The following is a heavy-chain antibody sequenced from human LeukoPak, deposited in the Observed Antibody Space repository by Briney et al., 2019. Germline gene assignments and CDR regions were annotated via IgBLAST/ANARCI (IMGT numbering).Heavy chain of an antibody. CDR2: ISYDGSNK. CDR3: AKDALGGGTHYFDY. Sequence: PGRSLRLSCAASGFTFSSYAMHWVRQAPGKGLEWVAVISYDGSNKYYADSVKGRFTISRDNSKNTLYLQMNSLRAEDTAVYYCAKDALGGGTHYFDYWGQGTLVTVSS. J-gene: IGHJ4*02. CDR1: GFTFSSYA. D-gene: IGHD2-15*01. V-gene: IGHV3-30-3*01.